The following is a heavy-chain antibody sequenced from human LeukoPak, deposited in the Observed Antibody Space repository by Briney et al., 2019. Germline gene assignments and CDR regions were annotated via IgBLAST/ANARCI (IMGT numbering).Heavy chain of an antibody. CDR3: ARVRYSSGWYTSDY. J-gene: IGHJ4*02. CDR2: ISSSSSYI. Sequence: GGSLRLSCAASGFTFSSYSMNWVRQAPGKGLEWVSSISSSSSYIYYADSVKGRFTISRDNAKNSLYLQMNSLRAEDTAVYYCARVRYSSGWYTSDYWGQGTLVTVSS. V-gene: IGHV3-21*01. CDR1: GFTFSSYS. D-gene: IGHD6-19*01.